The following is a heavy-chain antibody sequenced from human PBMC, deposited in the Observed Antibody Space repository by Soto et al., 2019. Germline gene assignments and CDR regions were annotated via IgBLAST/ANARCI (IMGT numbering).Heavy chain of an antibody. Sequence: LTPSGPTLVNPTQTLTLTCTFSGFSLSTNGMGVAWIRQSPGKALECLTIIYWNGDKRYSPSLRTSLTIAKDTSENQVVLTMTNMDPVDTGTYYCAHRGTSGSLTWGQGARVTVSS. CDR2: IYWNGDK. J-gene: IGHJ5*02. D-gene: IGHD1-26*01. V-gene: IGHV2-5*01. CDR1: GFSLSTNGMG. CDR3: AHRGTSGSLT.